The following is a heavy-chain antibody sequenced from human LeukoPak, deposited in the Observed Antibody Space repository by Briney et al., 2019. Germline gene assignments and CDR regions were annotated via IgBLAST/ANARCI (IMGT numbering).Heavy chain of an antibody. D-gene: IGHD3-22*01. Sequence: ASVKVSCKASGYTFTGYYMHWVRPAPGQGLAWMGWINPNSGGTNYAQKFQGRVTMTRDTSISTAYMELSRLRSDDTAVYYCARDNTPYDTGAFDIWGQGTMVTVSS. V-gene: IGHV1-2*02. CDR1: GYTFTGYY. CDR2: INPNSGGT. CDR3: ARDNTPYDTGAFDI. J-gene: IGHJ3*02.